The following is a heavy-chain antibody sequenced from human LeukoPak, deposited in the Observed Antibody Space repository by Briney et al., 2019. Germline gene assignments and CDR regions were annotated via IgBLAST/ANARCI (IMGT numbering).Heavy chain of an antibody. CDR2: IDRDGKST. CDR1: GLTFSRHW. Sequence: PGESLRLSCAASGLTFSRHWMFWVRQAPGKGLVWVSQIDRDGKSTAYADSVKGRFTIARDNAKNTLYLQMNSLRAEDTAVYYCATETSAWSAFDIWGQGTMVTVSA. V-gene: IGHV3-74*01. D-gene: IGHD6-19*01. J-gene: IGHJ3*02. CDR3: ATETSAWSAFDI.